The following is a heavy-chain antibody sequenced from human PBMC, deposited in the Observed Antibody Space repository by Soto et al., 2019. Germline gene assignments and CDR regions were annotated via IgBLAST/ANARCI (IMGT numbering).Heavy chain of an antibody. CDR3: ARDNREMATITEYYFDY. D-gene: IGHD5-12*01. V-gene: IGHV4-31*03. CDR1: GGSISSGGYY. Sequence: SETLSLTCTVSGGSISSGGYYWSWIRQHPGKGLEWIGYIYYSGSTYYNPSLKSRVTISVDTSKNQFSLKLSSVTAADTTVYYCARDNREMATITEYYFDYWGQGTLVTVSS. CDR2: IYYSGST. J-gene: IGHJ4*02.